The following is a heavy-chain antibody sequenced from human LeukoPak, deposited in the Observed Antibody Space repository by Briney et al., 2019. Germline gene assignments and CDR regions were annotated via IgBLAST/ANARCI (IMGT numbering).Heavy chain of an antibody. D-gene: IGHD6-13*01. CDR2: TYYRSKWYN. Sequence: SQTLSLTCAISGDSVSSNSAAWNWIRQSPSGGLGWLGRTYYRSKWYNDYAVSVKSRITINPDTSKNQFSLQLNSVTPEDTAVYYCARSSAAAGTEQWFDPWGQGTLVTVSS. CDR1: GDSVSSNSAA. CDR3: ARSSAAAGTEQWFDP. V-gene: IGHV6-1*01. J-gene: IGHJ5*02.